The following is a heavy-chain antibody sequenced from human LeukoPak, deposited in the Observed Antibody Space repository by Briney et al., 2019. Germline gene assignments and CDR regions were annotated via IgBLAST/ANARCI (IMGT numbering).Heavy chain of an antibody. V-gene: IGHV1-8*03. J-gene: IGHJ4*02. Sequence: ASVKVSCKASGYTFTSYDINWVRQAPGQGLEWMGWMNPNNGNTGYAQKFQGRVTITRNTSISTAYMELSSLRSEDTAVYYCARGSFVASEDTYVDYWGQGTLVTVSS. CDR3: ARGSFVASEDTYVDY. CDR1: GYTFTSYD. CDR2: MNPNNGNT. D-gene: IGHD2-15*01.